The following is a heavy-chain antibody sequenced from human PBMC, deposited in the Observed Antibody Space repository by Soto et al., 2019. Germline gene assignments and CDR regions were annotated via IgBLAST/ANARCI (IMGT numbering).Heavy chain of an antibody. D-gene: IGHD2-15*01. CDR3: ARDGCSGNSCHYYFNY. J-gene: IGHJ4*02. V-gene: IGHV4-31*03. CDR1: VCSISIVCHY. CDR2: IYYSWST. Sequence: SETLSLTCTVSVCSISIVCHYWSWLRHHPGNCLEWIVYIYYSWSTYYNPSLKSRVTISLDTSKNQFSLKLSSVTAADTAVYYCARDGCSGNSCHYYFNYWGQGTLVTVSS.